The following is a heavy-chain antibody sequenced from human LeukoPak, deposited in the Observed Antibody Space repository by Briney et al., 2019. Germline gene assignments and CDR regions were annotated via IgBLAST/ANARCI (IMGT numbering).Heavy chain of an antibody. D-gene: IGHD3-22*01. Sequence: GGSLRLSCGASGFTFTIYGMHWVRQAPGKGLEWVASIKESGSEKFYVDSVKGRFTISRDSARNSLYLQLNTLRVDDTAVYYCVRDSDRRSDYWGQGTLVTVSS. CDR3: VRDSDRRSDY. CDR1: GFTFTIYG. V-gene: IGHV3-7*05. CDR2: IKESGSEK. J-gene: IGHJ4*02.